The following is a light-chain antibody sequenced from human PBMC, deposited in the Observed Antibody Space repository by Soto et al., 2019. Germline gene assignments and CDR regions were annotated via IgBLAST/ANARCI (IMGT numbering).Light chain of an antibody. J-gene: IGKJ1*01. V-gene: IGKV1-5*03. Sequence: DIQMTQSPPTLSASVGDRVTITCRASQSISNWLAWYQQKPGKAPKLLISRASGLESGVPSRFSGSQSGTEFTLTISSLQPDDFATYYCQHYNSYPWTFGQGTKMEIK. CDR1: QSISNW. CDR2: RAS. CDR3: QHYNSYPWT.